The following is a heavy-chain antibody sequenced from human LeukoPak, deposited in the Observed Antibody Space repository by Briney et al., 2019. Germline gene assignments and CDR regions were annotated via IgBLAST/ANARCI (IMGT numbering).Heavy chain of an antibody. Sequence: GGSLRLSCAASGFTFSSYSMNWVRQAPGKGLEWVAVIWYDGSNKYYADSVKGRFTISRDNSKNTLYLQMNSLRAEDTAVYYCARDHQPAGGIFGVAGTGAFDIWGQGTMVTVSS. CDR3: ARDHQPAGGIFGVAGTGAFDI. D-gene: IGHD3-3*01. CDR1: GFTFSSYS. CDR2: IWYDGSNK. V-gene: IGHV3-33*08. J-gene: IGHJ3*02.